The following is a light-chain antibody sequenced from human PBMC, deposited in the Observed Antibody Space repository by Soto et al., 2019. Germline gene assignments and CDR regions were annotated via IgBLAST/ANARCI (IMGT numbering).Light chain of an antibody. CDR2: DAS. V-gene: IGKV1-33*01. J-gene: IGKJ4*01. Sequence: EMQMTQSPSSLSASVGDRVTITCQASQDISNYLNWYQQKPGKAPKLLIYDASNLETGVPSRFSGSGSGTDFTFTISSLQPEDIATYYCQQYDNRLTFGGGTKVDIK. CDR1: QDISNY. CDR3: QQYDNRLT.